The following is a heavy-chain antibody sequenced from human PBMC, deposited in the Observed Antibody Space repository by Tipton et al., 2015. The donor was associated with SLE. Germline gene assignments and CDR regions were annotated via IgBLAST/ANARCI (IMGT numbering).Heavy chain of an antibody. CDR2: ISGSGGST. V-gene: IGHV3-23*01. D-gene: IGHD6-13*01. J-gene: IGHJ4*02. CDR1: GFTFSSYA. Sequence: SLRLSCAASGFTFSSYAMHWVRQAPGKGMEWVSAISGSGGSTYYADSVKGRFTIPRDNSKNTLYLQMNSLRAEDTAVYYCAKEGSSWLFPPDYWGQGTLVTVSS. CDR3: AKEGSSWLFPPDY.